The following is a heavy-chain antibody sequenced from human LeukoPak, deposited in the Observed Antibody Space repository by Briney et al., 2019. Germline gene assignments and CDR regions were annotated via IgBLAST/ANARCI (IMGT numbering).Heavy chain of an antibody. V-gene: IGHV4-34*01. D-gene: IGHD2-21*02. CDR1: GGSFSGYY. J-gene: IGHJ5*02. CDR2: INHSGST. CDR3: ATGNCGGDCYSGWFDP. Sequence: PSETLSLTCAVYGGSFSGYYWSWIRQPPGKGLEWIGEINHSGSTNYNPSLKSRVTISVDTSKNQFSLKLSSVTAADTAVYYCATGNCGGDCYSGWFDPWGQGTLVTVSS.